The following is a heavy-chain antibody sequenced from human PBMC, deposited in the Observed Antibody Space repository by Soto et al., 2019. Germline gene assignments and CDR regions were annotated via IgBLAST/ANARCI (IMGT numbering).Heavy chain of an antibody. CDR3: AKGVEGGYDPYDFDC. Sequence: EVQLVESGGGLVQPGRSLRLSCAASGFTFDDYAVHWVRQAPGKGLEWVSGITWNSRSIAYGDSVKGRFTISKDNAKNSLYLQMNSLRAEDTALYCCAKGVEGGYDPYDFDCWGQGTLVTVSS. V-gene: IGHV3-9*01. CDR1: GFTFDDYA. J-gene: IGHJ4*02. D-gene: IGHD5-12*01. CDR2: ITWNSRSI.